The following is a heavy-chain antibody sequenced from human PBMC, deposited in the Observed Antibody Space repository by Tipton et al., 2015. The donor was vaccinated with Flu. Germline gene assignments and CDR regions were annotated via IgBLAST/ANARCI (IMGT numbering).Heavy chain of an antibody. J-gene: IGHJ4*02. CDR3: AKDRGPLAFWTGANCDLDY. CDR1: GASINSRSYY. Sequence: GASINSRSYYWGWIRQPPGKGLEWIGSIYYSGVTYYNSSLKSRVTISIDKSRNQFSLKLKSVTVADTAVYYCAKDRGPLAFWTGANCDLDYWGRGAWVTVSS. D-gene: IGHD3/OR15-3a*01. V-gene: IGHV4-39*07. CDR2: IYYSGVT.